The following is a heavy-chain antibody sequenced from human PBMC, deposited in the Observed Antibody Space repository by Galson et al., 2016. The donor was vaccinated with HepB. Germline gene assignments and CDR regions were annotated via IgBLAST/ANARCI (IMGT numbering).Heavy chain of an antibody. CDR1: GYTFSSYD. CDR2: MTSDSGDT. D-gene: IGHD3-16*01. J-gene: IGHJ4*02. Sequence: SVKVSCKASGYTFSSYDINWVRQAPGQGLEWMGRMTSDSGDTAYAQKFQGRVSMTKTASINTAYLDLSSLRSEDTAVYYCARGGRRTFWGYYFDNWGQGTLVTVSS. CDR3: ARGGRRTFWGYYFDN. V-gene: IGHV1-8*01.